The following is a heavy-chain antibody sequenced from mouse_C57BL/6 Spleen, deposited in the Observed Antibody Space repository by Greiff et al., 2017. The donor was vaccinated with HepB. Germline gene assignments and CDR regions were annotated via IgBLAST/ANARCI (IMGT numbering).Heavy chain of an antibody. CDR3: AKIYSNYDGYFDY. J-gene: IGHJ2*01. CDR2: ISSGSSTI. D-gene: IGHD2-5*01. CDR1: GFTFSDYG. V-gene: IGHV5-17*01. Sequence: EVQRVESGGGLVKPGGSLKLSCAASGFTFSDYGMHWVRQAPEKGLEWVAYISSGSSTIYYADTVKGRFTISRDNAKNTLFLQMTSLRSEDTAMYYCAKIYSNYDGYFDYWGQGTTLTVSS.